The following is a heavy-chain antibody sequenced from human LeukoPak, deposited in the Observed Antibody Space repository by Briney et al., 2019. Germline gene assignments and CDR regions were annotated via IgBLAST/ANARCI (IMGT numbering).Heavy chain of an antibody. Sequence: ASVKVSCKASGFIFTSSAVQWVRQARGQRLEWIGWIVVGSGNTNYARKFQERVTITRDMSTSTAYMELSSLRSEDTAVYYCAASPDYYDSSGYSYYFDYWGQGTLVTVSS. CDR1: GFIFTSSA. CDR2: IVVGSGNT. CDR3: AASPDYYDSSGYSYYFDY. V-gene: IGHV1-58*01. J-gene: IGHJ4*02. D-gene: IGHD3-22*01.